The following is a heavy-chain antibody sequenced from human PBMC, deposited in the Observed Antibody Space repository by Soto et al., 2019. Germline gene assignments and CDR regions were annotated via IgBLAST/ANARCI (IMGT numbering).Heavy chain of an antibody. CDR1: GGTFSSYA. J-gene: IGHJ4*02. V-gene: IGHV1-69*01. CDR3: ARSFGSGSYSPPYFDY. D-gene: IGHD3-10*01. CDR2: IIPIFGTA. Sequence: QVQLVQSGAEVKKPGSSVKVSCKASGGTFSSYAISWVRQAPGQGLEWMGGIIPIFGTANYAQKFQGRVTITADESTSPAYMELRSLRSEDTAVYYCARSFGSGSYSPPYFDYWGQGTLVTVSS.